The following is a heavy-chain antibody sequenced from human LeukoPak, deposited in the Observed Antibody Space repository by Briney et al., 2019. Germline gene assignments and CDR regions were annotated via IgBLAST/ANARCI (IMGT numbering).Heavy chain of an antibody. CDR2: ISWDGGST. V-gene: IGHV3-43*01. D-gene: IGHD5-12*01. CDR1: GFTFDDYT. Sequence: SGGSLRLSCAASGFTFDDYTMHWVRQAPGKGLEWVSLISWDGGSTYYADSVKGRFTISGDNSKNSLYLQMNSLRTEDTALYYCAKDIGRGYDSGGGDYWGQGTLVTVSS. CDR3: AKDIGRGYDSGGGDY. J-gene: IGHJ4*02.